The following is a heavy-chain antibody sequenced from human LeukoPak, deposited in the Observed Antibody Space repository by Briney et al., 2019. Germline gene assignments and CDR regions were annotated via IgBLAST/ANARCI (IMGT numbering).Heavy chain of an antibody. CDR2: MYYSGSP. CDR1: GGSISSGDYY. CDR3: ARPYYYDSRIDP. D-gene: IGHD3-22*01. V-gene: IGHV4-30-4*01. J-gene: IGHJ5*02. Sequence: SETRSLTCTVSGGSISSGDYYWSWIRQPPGKGLEWIAYMYYSGSPYYNPSLKRRVTMSADTSKNQLSLKLSSVTAADTAVYYCARPYYYDSRIDPWGQGILVTVSS.